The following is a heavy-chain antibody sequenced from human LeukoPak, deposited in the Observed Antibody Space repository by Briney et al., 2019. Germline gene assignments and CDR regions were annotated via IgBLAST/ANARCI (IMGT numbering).Heavy chain of an antibody. CDR1: GFTFSSYA. Sequence: PGGSLRLSCAASGFTFSSYAMHWVRQAPGKGLEWVAVISYDGSNKYYADSVKGRFTISRDNSKNTLYLQMNSLRAEDTAVYYCAKVTVTHYGMDVWGQGTTVTVSS. D-gene: IGHD4-17*01. CDR2: ISYDGSNK. CDR3: AKVTVTHYGMDV. V-gene: IGHV3-30*04. J-gene: IGHJ6*02.